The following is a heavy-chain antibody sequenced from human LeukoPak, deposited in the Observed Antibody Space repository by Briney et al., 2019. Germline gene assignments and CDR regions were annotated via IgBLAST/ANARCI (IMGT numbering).Heavy chain of an antibody. CDR1: GFTVSSNY. J-gene: IGHJ5*02. D-gene: IGHD2-15*01. CDR2: IYRGGDT. V-gene: IGHV3-66*01. CDR3: ARDKRYCSSGRCWGVQFGP. Sequence: GGSLRLSCAASGFTVSSNYMSSVRQAPGKGPEWISIIYRGGDTYYADSVKGRFTISRDNSKNTLYLQMDRLRAEDTAVYYCARDKRYCSSGRCWGVQFGPWGQGTLVTVSS.